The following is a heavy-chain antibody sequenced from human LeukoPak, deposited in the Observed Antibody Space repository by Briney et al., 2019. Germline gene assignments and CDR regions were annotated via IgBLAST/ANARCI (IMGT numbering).Heavy chain of an antibody. J-gene: IGHJ4*02. CDR1: GGSISSGSYY. D-gene: IGHD6-19*01. V-gene: IGHV4-61*02. CDR3: ARGQFAGYSSGWLDY. Sequence: SQTLSLTCTVSGGSISSGSYYWSWIRQPAGKGLEWIGRIYTSGSTNYNPSLKSRVTISVDTSKNQFSLKLSSVTAADTAVYYCARGQFAGYSSGWLDYWGQGTLVTVSS. CDR2: IYTSGST.